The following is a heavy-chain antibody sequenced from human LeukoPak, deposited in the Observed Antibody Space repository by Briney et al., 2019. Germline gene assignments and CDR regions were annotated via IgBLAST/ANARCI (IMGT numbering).Heavy chain of an antibody. D-gene: IGHD3-10*01. CDR1: GFTFSSYE. J-gene: IGHJ4*02. CDR3: AKDPRVVLLWFGELLN. Sequence: GGSLRLSCAASGFTFSSYEMNWVRQAPGKGLEWVSLISWDGGSTYYADSVKGRFTISRDNSKNTLYLQMNSLRAEDTAVYYCAKDPRVVLLWFGELLNWGQGTLVTVSS. V-gene: IGHV3-NL1*01. CDR2: ISWDGGST.